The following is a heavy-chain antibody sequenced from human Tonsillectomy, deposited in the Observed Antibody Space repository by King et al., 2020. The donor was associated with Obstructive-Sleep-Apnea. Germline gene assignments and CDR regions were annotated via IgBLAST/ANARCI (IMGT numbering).Heavy chain of an antibody. CDR3: ARGDITELGAPLVF. D-gene: IGHD7-27*01. CDR2: VNHGGST. CDR1: HGSFSAYF. J-gene: IGHJ4*02. Sequence: VQLQQWGAGLLKPSETLSLTCAVYHGSFSAYFWTWIRQPPEKGLEWIGEVNHGGSTNYNPSLRSRVTISVDTSKNHFSLKLHSVTAADTAVDVCARGDITELGAPLVFWRQGTLVTVPS. V-gene: IGHV4-34*01.